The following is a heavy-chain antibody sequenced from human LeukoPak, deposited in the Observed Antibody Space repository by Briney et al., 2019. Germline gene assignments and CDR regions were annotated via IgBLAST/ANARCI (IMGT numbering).Heavy chain of an antibody. Sequence: GGSLRLSCAASGFTLGTYWMTWVRQAPGKGLEWVANIKQDGSEKNYVDSVRGRFTISRDNAKNSLYLQMNSLRGDDTAVYYCATVAGDCSGGRCYLLRFDYWGQGTLVTVSS. V-gene: IGHV3-7*01. CDR2: IKQDGSEK. CDR1: GFTLGTYW. J-gene: IGHJ4*02. D-gene: IGHD2-15*01. CDR3: ATVAGDCSGGRCYLLRFDY.